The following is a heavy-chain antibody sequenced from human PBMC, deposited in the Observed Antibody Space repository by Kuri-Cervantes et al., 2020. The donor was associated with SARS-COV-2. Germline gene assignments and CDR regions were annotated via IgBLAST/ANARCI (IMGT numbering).Heavy chain of an antibody. CDR2: IYHSGST. V-gene: IGHV4-38-2*02. CDR1: GYSISSGYY. D-gene: IGHD7-27*01. CDR3: ARELTNWGSGGSAYDAFDI. Sequence: ESLKISCAVSGYSISSGYYWSWIRQPPGKGLEWIAIIYHSGSTYYNPSLKSRVTISLDTSKNQFSLKLSSVTAADTAVYYCARELTNWGSGGSAYDAFDIWGQGTMVTVSS. J-gene: IGHJ3*02.